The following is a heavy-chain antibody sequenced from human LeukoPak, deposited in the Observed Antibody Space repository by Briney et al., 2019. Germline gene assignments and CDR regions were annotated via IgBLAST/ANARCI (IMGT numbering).Heavy chain of an antibody. Sequence: SETLSLTCTVSGGSISSYYWSWIRQPPGKGLEWIGYIYYSGSTNYNPSLKSRVTISVDTSKNQFSLKLSSVTAADTAVYYCARWARGTYRYGDSQFDYWGQGILVTVSS. V-gene: IGHV4-59*01. J-gene: IGHJ4*02. CDR2: IYYSGST. CDR3: ARWARGTYRYGDSQFDY. D-gene: IGHD4-17*01. CDR1: GGSISSYY.